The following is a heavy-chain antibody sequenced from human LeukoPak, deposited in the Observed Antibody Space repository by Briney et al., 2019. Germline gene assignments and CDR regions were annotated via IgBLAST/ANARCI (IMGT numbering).Heavy chain of an antibody. CDR3: ARVYSTIYGDYGDY. V-gene: IGHV3-48*01. CDR2: ISSSSSTI. Sequence: GGSLRLSCAASGFTFSSYSVNWVRQAPGKELEWVSYISSSSSTIYYADSVKGRFTISRDNAKNSLYLQMNSLRAEDTAVYYCARVYSTIYGDYGDYWGQGTLVTVSS. D-gene: IGHD4-17*01. CDR1: GFTFSSYS. J-gene: IGHJ4*02.